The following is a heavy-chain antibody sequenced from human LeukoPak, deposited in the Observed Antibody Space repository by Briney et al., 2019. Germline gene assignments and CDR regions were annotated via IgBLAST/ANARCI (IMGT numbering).Heavy chain of an antibody. V-gene: IGHV4-59*12. CDR3: ARGISAGGRIYCSSTSCYTSWFDP. J-gene: IGHJ5*02. D-gene: IGHD2-2*02. CDR1: GGSISSYY. CDR2: IYYSGST. Sequence: SETLSLTCTVSGGSISSYYWSWIRQPPGKGLEWIGYIYYSGSTNYNPSLKSRVTISVDTSKNQFSLKLSSVTAADTAVYYCARGISAGGRIYCSSTSCYTSWFDPWGQGTLVTVSS.